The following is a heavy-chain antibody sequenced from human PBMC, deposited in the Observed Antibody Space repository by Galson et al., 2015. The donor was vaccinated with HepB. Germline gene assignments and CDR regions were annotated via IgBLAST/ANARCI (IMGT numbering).Heavy chain of an antibody. CDR1: GFTFSSYG. J-gene: IGHJ3*02. Sequence: SLRLSCAASGFTFSSYGMHWVRQAPGKGLEWVAFIRYDGSNKYYVDSVKGRFTISRDNSKNTLYLQVNSLRAEDTAVYYCAKTIYDSSGYYYDAFDIWGQGTMVTVSS. CDR2: IRYDGSNK. V-gene: IGHV3-30*02. CDR3: AKTIYDSSGYYYDAFDI. D-gene: IGHD3-22*01.